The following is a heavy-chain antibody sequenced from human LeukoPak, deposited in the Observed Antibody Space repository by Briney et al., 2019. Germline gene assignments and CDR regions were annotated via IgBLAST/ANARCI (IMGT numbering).Heavy chain of an antibody. Sequence: SVKVSCKASGGTFSSYAISWVRQAPGQGLEWMGRIIPILGIANYAQKFQGRVTITADKSTSTAYMELSSLRSEDTAVYYCAREYSKAGTYFDYWGQGTLVTVSS. J-gene: IGHJ4*02. CDR2: IIPILGIA. D-gene: IGHD6-19*01. CDR1: GGTFSSYA. V-gene: IGHV1-69*04. CDR3: AREYSKAGTYFDY.